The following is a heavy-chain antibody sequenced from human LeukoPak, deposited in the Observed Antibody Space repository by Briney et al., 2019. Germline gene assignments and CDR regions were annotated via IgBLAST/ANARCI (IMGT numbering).Heavy chain of an antibody. CDR3: AQDRARYSARAFDI. Sequence: GTSLRLSCAASGFSLSAYGMHWVRQAPGKGLEWVALVSYDGGNKYYADSVKGRFTISRDNSKNTLYLQMNSLRAEDTAVYYCAQDRARYSARAFDIWGQGTMVTVSS. CDR2: VSYDGGNK. CDR1: GFSLSAYG. J-gene: IGHJ3*02. V-gene: IGHV3-30*18. D-gene: IGHD2-15*01.